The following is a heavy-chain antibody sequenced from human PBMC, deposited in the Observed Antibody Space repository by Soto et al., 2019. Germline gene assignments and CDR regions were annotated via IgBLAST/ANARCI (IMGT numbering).Heavy chain of an antibody. CDR3: ARSIDP. V-gene: IGHV4-30-2*01. CDR2: IYHSGST. CDR1: GGSISSGGYS. Sequence: SETLSLTCAVPGGSISSGGYSWSWIRQPPGKGLEWIGYIYHSGSTYYNPSLKSRVTISVDRSKNQFSLKLSSVTAADTAVYYCARSIDPWGQGTLVTVSS. J-gene: IGHJ5*02.